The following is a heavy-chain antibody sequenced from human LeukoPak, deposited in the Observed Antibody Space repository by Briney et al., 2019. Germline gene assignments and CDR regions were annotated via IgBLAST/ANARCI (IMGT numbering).Heavy chain of an antibody. D-gene: IGHD1-26*01. CDR1: GFTFSSYA. CDR2: ISGSGGST. CDR3: AKDMTPHMEWELLFSAFDI. V-gene: IGHV3-23*01. Sequence: PGGSLRLSCAASGFTFSSYAMSWVRQAPGKGLEWVSAISGSGGSTYYADSVKGRFTISRDNSKNTLYLQMNSLRAEDTAVYYCAKDMTPHMEWELLFSAFDIWGQGTMVTVSS. J-gene: IGHJ3*02.